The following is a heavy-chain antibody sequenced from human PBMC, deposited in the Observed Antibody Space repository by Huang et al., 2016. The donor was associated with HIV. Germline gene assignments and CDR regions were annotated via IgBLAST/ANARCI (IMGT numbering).Heavy chain of an antibody. CDR3: ATVDYYDTSGPQRGYFDN. CDR1: GGSFRNFA. CDR2: IITTLGTA. D-gene: IGHD3-22*01. J-gene: IGHJ4*02. V-gene: IGHV1-69*01. Sequence: QVQLVQSGAEVKKPGSSVKVSCKASGGSFRNFAIGWGRQAPGQGFEGRGGIITTLGTANDAQKFQGRVTIIADESTSTAYMELSRLRSEDTAVYYCATVDYYDTSGPQRGYFDNWGQGTLVTVSS.